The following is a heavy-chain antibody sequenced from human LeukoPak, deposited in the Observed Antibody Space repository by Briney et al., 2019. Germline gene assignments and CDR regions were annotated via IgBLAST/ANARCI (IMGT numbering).Heavy chain of an antibody. Sequence: SVKVSFKASGGTFNIYTISWVRQAPGQGLEWMGRIIPILGIANYAQKFQGRVTITADKSTSTAYMELSSLRSEDTAVYYCARDRRDGYNYLMAFDYWGQGTLVTVSS. J-gene: IGHJ4*02. CDR3: ARDRRDGYNYLMAFDY. D-gene: IGHD5-24*01. CDR2: IIPILGIA. CDR1: GGTFNIYT. V-gene: IGHV1-69*10.